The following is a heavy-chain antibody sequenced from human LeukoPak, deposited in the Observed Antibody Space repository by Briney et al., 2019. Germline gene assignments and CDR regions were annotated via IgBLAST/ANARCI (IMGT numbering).Heavy chain of an antibody. J-gene: IGHJ4*02. CDR2: IKGDGSEI. Sequence: GGSLRLSCAASGFSFSTYWMRWARQTPGKGLEWVANIKGDGSEINYADSVKGRFTISRDNAKNSLSLQMNSLTADDTGVYYCAREGLPYSGDHWGQGTLVTVSS. CDR1: GFSFSTYW. V-gene: IGHV3-7*01. CDR3: AREGLPYSGDH. D-gene: IGHD4-11*01.